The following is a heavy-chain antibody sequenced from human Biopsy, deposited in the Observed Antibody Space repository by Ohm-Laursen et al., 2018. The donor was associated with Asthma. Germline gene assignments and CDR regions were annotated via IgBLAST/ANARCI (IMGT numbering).Heavy chain of an antibody. CDR3: ARGQKSPGDRWFDP. J-gene: IGHJ5*02. V-gene: IGHV1-2*06. CDR1: GYTVTRYA. CDR2: INPNSGGT. Sequence: ASVKVSCKTSGYTVTRYAINWVRQAPGQGLEWMGRINPNSGGTNYAQKFQGRVTMTSDTSNSTAYMELSRLRSDDTALYYCARGQKSPGDRWFDPWGQGTLVTVSS. D-gene: IGHD7-27*01.